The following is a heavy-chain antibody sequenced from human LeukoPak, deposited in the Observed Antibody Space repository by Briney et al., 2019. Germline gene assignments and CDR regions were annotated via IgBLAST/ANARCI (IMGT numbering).Heavy chain of an antibody. D-gene: IGHD3-22*01. CDR1: GGSISSGNHY. V-gene: IGHV4-30-4*01. CDR2: IYNSGST. CDR3: ARGGGYYDSSGYYTYNDAFDI. J-gene: IGHJ3*02. Sequence: PSETLSLTCTVSGGSISSGNHYWSWIRQPPGKGLEWIGYIYNSGSTYYNPSLKSRVTVSVDTSKNQFSLKLSSVTAADTAVYYCARGGGYYDSSGYYTYNDAFDIWGQGTMVTVSS.